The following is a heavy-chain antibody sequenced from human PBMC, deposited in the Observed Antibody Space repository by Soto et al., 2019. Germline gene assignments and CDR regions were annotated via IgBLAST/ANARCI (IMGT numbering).Heavy chain of an antibody. CDR3: ARQSPDYLGSVGWFDP. CDR1: GGSISSSSYY. CDR2: IYYSGTT. V-gene: IGHV4-39*01. J-gene: IGHJ5*02. D-gene: IGHD1-26*01. Sequence: SETLSLTCTVCGGSISSSSYYWVWIRQPPGKGLEWIGSIYYSGTTYYNPSLKSRVTISVDTSKNQFSLKLRSVTAADTAVYYCARQSPDYLGSVGWFDPWGQGTLVAVSS.